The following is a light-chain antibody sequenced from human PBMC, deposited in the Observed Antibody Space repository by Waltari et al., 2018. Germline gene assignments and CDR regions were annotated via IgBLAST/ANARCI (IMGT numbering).Light chain of an antibody. CDR1: RSDVGGFDY. V-gene: IGLV2-14*03. CDR2: DVT. CDR3: ISYTSSSTYV. Sequence: QSALTQPASVSGSPGQSITISCTGTRSDVGGFDYVSWYQQLPGEAPRLMIYDVTQRPSGVSNRFSGSKSGNTASLAISGLQAEDEGDYYCISYTSSSTYVFGGGTRLTVL. J-gene: IGLJ3*02.